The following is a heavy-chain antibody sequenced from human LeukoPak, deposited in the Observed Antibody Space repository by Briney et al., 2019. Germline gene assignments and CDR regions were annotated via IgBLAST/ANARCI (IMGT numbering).Heavy chain of an antibody. Sequence: GGSLRLSCAASGFTFSSYSMNWVRQAPGKGLEWVSSISSSSSYTYYADSVKGRFTISRDNAKNSLYLQMNSLRAEDTALYYCARSTTVADDAFDIWGQGTMVTASS. V-gene: IGHV3-21*01. CDR3: ARSTTVADDAFDI. CDR2: ISSSSSYT. D-gene: IGHD5/OR15-5a*01. J-gene: IGHJ3*02. CDR1: GFTFSSYS.